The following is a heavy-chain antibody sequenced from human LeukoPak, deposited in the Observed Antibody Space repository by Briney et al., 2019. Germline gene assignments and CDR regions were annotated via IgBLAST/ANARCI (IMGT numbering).Heavy chain of an antibody. CDR3: ARRLTQYDCFDP. CDR1: GDSVSSNSVT. V-gene: IGHV6-1*01. Sequence: SQTLSLTCAISGDSVSSNSVTWNWIRQSPSRGFEWLGRTYYRSTWYNDYAVSVRGRITVNPDTSKNQFSLHLNSVTPEDTAVYYCARRLTQYDCFDPWGQGILVTVSS. D-gene: IGHD2-2*01. CDR2: TYYRSTWYN. J-gene: IGHJ5*02.